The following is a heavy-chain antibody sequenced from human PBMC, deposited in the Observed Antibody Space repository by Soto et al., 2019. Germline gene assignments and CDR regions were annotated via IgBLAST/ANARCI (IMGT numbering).Heavy chain of an antibody. V-gene: IGHV3-23*01. D-gene: IGHD5-12*01. CDR3: AKDSLAIPEGGYDY. CDR2: ISGSGGST. CDR1: GFTFSSYA. Sequence: EVQLLESGGGLVQPGGSLRLSCAASGFTFSSYAMSWVRQAPGKGLEWVSAISGSGGSTYYADSVKGRFTISRDNSKNTLYLQMNSLRAEDTAVYYCAKDSLAIPEGGYDYWGQGTLVTVS. J-gene: IGHJ4*02.